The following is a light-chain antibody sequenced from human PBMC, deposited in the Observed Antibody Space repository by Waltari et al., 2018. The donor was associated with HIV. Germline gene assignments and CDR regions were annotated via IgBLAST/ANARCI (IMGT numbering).Light chain of an antibody. CDR3: QSYDSSLSGPRV. CDR2: GNS. CDR1: RPNLGAGSD. V-gene: IGLV1-40*01. Sequence: VLTQPPSLSGPPGTGVTFPCPAIRPNLGAGSDLHSDQQLPGTAPNLLIYGNSNRPSGVPDRFSGSKSGTSASLAITGLQAEDEADYYCQSYDSSLSGPRVFGTGTKVTVL. J-gene: IGLJ1*01.